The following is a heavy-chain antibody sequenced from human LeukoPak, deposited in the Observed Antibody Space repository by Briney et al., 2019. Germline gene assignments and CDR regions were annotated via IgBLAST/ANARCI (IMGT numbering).Heavy chain of an antibody. Sequence: GGSLRLSCAASGFTFSDHYMDWVRQAPGKGLEWVSAISGSGGSTYYADSVKGRFTISRDNSKNTLYLQMNSLRAEDTAVYYCAKDVRWFGELYETYYFDYWGQGTLVTVSS. V-gene: IGHV3-23*01. CDR1: GFTFSDHY. CDR3: AKDVRWFGELYETYYFDY. CDR2: ISGSGGST. D-gene: IGHD3-10*01. J-gene: IGHJ4*02.